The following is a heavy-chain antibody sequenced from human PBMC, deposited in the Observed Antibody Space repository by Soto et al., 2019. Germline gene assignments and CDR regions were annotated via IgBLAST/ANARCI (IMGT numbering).Heavy chain of an antibody. CDR1: GFTFSSYA. Sequence: EVQLLESGGGLVQPGGSLRLSCAASGFTFSSYAMSWVRQAPGKGLEWVSAISGSGGSTYYSDSVKGRFTTSRDNSMNAQNLQRNSLRSVAAAVYCCAKYRAQYYDFWSGDPVDYWGQGTLVTVSS. CDR3: AKYRAQYYDFWSGDPVDY. V-gene: IGHV3-23*01. J-gene: IGHJ4*02. D-gene: IGHD3-3*01. CDR2: ISGSGGST.